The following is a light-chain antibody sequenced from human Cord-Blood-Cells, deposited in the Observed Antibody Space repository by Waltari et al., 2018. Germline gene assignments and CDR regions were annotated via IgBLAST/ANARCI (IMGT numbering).Light chain of an antibody. V-gene: IGKV3-15*01. CDR2: GAS. CDR1: QRVTSN. Sequence: EIVMTKSPATLPVSPGERATLACRASQRVTSNLACYQQKPGPAPRLLIYGASTRATGIPARFSGSGSGTEFTLTISSLQSEDFAVYYCQQYNNWPITFGQGTRLEIK. J-gene: IGKJ5*01. CDR3: QQYNNWPIT.